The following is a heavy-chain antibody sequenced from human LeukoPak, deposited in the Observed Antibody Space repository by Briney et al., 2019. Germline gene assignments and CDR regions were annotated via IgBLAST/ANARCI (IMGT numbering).Heavy chain of an antibody. CDR1: GFTFTNSA. CDR2: IVVGSGNT. CDR3: AADLKSRWSFDY. Sequence: GASVKVSCKASGFTFTNSAMQWVRQARGQRLEWIGWIVVGSGNTNYAQKFQERVTITRDMSTSTAYMELSSLRSEDTAVYYCAADLKSRWSFDYWGQGTLVTVSS. V-gene: IGHV1-58*02. J-gene: IGHJ4*02. D-gene: IGHD3-3*01.